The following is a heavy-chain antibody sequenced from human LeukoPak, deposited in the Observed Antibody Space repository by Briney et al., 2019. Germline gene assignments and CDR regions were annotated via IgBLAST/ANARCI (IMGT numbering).Heavy chain of an antibody. D-gene: IGHD5-18*01. CDR2: INSDGSST. CDR1: GFTFSSYW. J-gene: IGHJ4*02. V-gene: IGHV3-74*01. CDR3: ARAQYSYGHYYFDY. Sequence: QPGGSLRLPCAASGFTFSSYWMHWVRQAPGKGLVWVSRINSDGSSTSYADSVKGRFTISRDNAKNTLYLQMNSLRAEDTAVYYCARAQYSYGHYYFDYWGQGTLVTVSS.